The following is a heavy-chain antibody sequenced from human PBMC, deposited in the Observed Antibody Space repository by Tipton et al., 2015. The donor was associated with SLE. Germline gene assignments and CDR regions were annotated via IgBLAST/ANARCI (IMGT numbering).Heavy chain of an antibody. V-gene: IGHV4-30-2*01. CDR1: GGSISSGGYS. J-gene: IGHJ4*02. Sequence: TLSLTCAVSGGSISSGGYSWSWIRQPPGKGLEWIGYIYHSGSTYYNPSLKSRVTISVDRSKNQFSLKLSSVTAADTAVYYCARDRGGGAYDSSGYYFDYWGQGTLVTVSS. CDR2: IYHSGST. D-gene: IGHD3-22*01. CDR3: ARDRGGGAYDSSGYYFDY.